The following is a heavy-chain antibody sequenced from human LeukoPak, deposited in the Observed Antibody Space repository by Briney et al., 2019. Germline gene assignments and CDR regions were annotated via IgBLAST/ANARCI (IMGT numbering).Heavy chain of an antibody. Sequence: SETLSLTCTVSGGSISSYYWSWIRQPPGKGLEWIGYIYYSGSTNYNPSLKSRVTISVDTSKNQCSMKLSSVTAAETAVYYCARVGRRDGYSLALYYFDYWGQGTLVTVSS. D-gene: IGHD5-24*01. V-gene: IGHV4-59*01. CDR1: GGSISSYY. CDR3: ARVGRRDGYSLALYYFDY. CDR2: IYYSGST. J-gene: IGHJ4*02.